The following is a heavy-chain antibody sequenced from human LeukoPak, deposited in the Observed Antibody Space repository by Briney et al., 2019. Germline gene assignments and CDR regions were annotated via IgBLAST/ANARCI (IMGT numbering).Heavy chain of an antibody. CDR2: IIPILGIA. V-gene: IGHV1-69*04. CDR3: ARGGLHYYDSSGYSMDV. D-gene: IGHD3-22*01. J-gene: IGHJ6*02. CDR1: GGTFSSYA. Sequence: SVKVSCKASGGTFSSYAISWVRQAPGQGLEWMGRIIPILGIANYAQKFQGRVTITADKSTSTAYMELSSLRSEDTAVYYCARGGLHYYDSSGYSMDVWGQGTTVTVSS.